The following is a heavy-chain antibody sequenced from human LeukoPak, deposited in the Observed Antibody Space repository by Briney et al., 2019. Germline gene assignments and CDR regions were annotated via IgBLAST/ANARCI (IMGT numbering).Heavy chain of an antibody. CDR3: ARPSFRTGSYFDH. V-gene: IGHV3-7*01. CDR2: IEEYGNEI. D-gene: IGHD3/OR15-3a*01. Sequence: GGSLRLSCAASGFTLSTYWMGWVRQAPGKGLEWVANIEEYGNEIHYVDSVKGRFTISRDNTKTSLYLQMNSLRVEDTAVYYCARPSFRTGSYFDHWGQGTLVTVSS. J-gene: IGHJ4*02. CDR1: GFTLSTYW.